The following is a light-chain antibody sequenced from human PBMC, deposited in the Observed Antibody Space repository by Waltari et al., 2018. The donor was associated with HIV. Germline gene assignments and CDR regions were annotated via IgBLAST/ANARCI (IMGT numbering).Light chain of an antibody. CDR1: SVHSRSG. CDR2: VKYDGSH. CDR3: QTWGAGDHV. J-gene: IGLJ2*01. Sequence: QLMLTQSPSASASLRGSVTLPCPLASVHSRSGIGWPPQQPEKGPRFLMRVKYDGSHIKGDGIPDRFSGSSSGAERYLTISSLRSEDEADYYCQTWGAGDHVFGGGTKLTVL. V-gene: IGLV4-69*02.